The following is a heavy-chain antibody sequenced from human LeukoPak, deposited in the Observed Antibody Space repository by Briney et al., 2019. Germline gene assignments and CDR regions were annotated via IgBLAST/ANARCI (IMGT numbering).Heavy chain of an antibody. J-gene: IGHJ3*02. CDR2: IYSGGST. CDR3: ARDKKDTPFDI. V-gene: IGHV3-66*02. CDR1: GFTVSSNY. D-gene: IGHD2-15*01. Sequence: GGSLRLSCAASGFTVSSNYMSWVRQAPGKGLEWVSVIYSGGSTYYADSVKGRFTISRDNSKNTLYLQMNSLRAEDTAVYYCARDKKDTPFDIRGQGTMVTVSS.